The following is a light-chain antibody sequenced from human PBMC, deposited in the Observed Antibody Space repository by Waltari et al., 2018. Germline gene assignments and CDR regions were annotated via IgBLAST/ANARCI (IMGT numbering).Light chain of an antibody. V-gene: IGKV3-15*01. CDR2: GAA. Sequence: EVVLTQSQATLSLSPGERATLSCRASQNVKRNLAWYQQKPGQAPRLLIYGAASTAPGIPARFSRSGSGTDFTLTISSLQSEDFAVYYCHQYNNWPPYTFGQGTKLEIK. J-gene: IGKJ2*01. CDR1: QNVKRN. CDR3: HQYNNWPPYT.